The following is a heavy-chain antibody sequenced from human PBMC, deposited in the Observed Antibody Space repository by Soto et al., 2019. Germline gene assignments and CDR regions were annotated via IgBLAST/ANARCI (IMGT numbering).Heavy chain of an antibody. J-gene: IGHJ6*02. CDR1: XGSXSSGSYY. CDR3: ARGRDFWSGHYYYYGMDA. Sequence: VXXGSXSSGSYYXXXXRQXXXXXLEWIGYIYYSGSTNYNPSLKSRVTISVDTSKNQFSLKLSSVTAADTAVYYCARGRDFWSGHYYYYGMDAWGQGTTVTVSS. CDR2: IYYSGST. D-gene: IGHD3-3*01. V-gene: IGHV4-61*01.